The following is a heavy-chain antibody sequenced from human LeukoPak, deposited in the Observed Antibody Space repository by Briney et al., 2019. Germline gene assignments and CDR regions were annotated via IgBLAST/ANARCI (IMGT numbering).Heavy chain of an antibody. CDR3: ARGDGDYVGNDY. CDR2: INPNTGGT. D-gene: IGHD4-17*01. J-gene: IGHJ4*01. V-gene: IGHV1-2*02. Sequence: ASVKVSCKASGYTFTGYYMHWVRQAPGQGFEWMGWINPNTGGTHYAQNFQGRVTMTRDTSISTAYMEFSRLKSGDTAVYYCARGDGDYVGNDYWGHGTLVTVSS. CDR1: GYTFTGYY.